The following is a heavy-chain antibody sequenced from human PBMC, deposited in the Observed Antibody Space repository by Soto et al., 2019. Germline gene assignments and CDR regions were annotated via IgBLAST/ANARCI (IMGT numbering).Heavy chain of an antibody. V-gene: IGHV1-69*02. J-gene: IGHJ6*02. CDR2: IIPVLGVT. CDR1: GSTFSSYT. CDR3: ARRRYCGVDCYTKFYYGMDV. D-gene: IGHD2-21*02. Sequence: QVQLVQSGAEVRKPGSSVEVSCMASGSTFSSYTVNWVRQAPGQGLEWIGRIIPVLGVTHYARRFQGRVTITADSSRKTAYMERTSLTSEDTAVYYCARRRYCGVDCYTKFYYGMDVWGQGTTVTVSS.